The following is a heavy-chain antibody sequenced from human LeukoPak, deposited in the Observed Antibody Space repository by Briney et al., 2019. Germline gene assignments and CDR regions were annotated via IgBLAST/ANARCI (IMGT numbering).Heavy chain of an antibody. J-gene: IGHJ4*02. CDR1: GGSFSGYY. D-gene: IGHD3-3*01. CDR2: INHSGST. CDR3: ARGFRYDFWSGYRRYYFDY. V-gene: IGHV4-34*01. Sequence: SETLSLTCAVYGGSFSGYYWSWIRQPPGKGLEWIGEINHSGSTNYNPSLKSRVTISVDTSKNQFSLKLSSVTAADTAVYYCARGFRYDFWSGYRRYYFDYWGQGTPVTVSS.